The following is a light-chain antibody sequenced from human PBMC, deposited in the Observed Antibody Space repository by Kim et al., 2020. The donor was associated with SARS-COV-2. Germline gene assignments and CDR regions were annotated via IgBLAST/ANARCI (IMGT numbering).Light chain of an antibody. V-gene: IGLV6-57*01. J-gene: IGLJ3*02. CDR3: QSYDSNIQGE. CDR2: EDD. Sequence: NFMLTQPHSVSESPGKTVTISCTRSSGSITSNYVQWHQQRPGSSPTTQIFEDDQRPSGVPDRFSASIDSSSNSASLTISELKTEDEGDYYCQSYDSNIQGEFGGRTQLTVL. CDR1: SGSITSNY.